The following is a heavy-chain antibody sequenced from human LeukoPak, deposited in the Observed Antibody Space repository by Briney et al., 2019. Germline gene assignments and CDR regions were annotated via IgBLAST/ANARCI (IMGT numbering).Heavy chain of an antibody. CDR3: ARDMGLVGNAFDI. D-gene: IGHD1-26*01. J-gene: IGHJ3*02. Sequence: ASVKVSCKASGYTFTSYDINWVRQAPGQGLEWMGIINPSGGSTSYAQKFQGRVTMTRDMSTSTVYMELSSLRSEDTAVYYCARDMGLVGNAFDIWGQGTMVTVSS. CDR1: GYTFTSYD. CDR2: INPSGGST. V-gene: IGHV1-46*01.